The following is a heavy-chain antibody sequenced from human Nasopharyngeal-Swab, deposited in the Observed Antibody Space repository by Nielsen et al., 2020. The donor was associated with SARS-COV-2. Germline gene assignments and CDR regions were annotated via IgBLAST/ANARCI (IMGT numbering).Heavy chain of an antibody. CDR2: IDPSDSYT. D-gene: IGHD6-19*01. Sequence: GGSLRLSCKGSGYSFTSYWISWVRQMPGKGLEWMGRIDPSDSYTNFSPSFQGHVTISADKSISTAYLQWSSLKASDTAMYYCARHQPTIAVDWFDPWGQGTLVTVSS. CDR1: GYSFTSYW. J-gene: IGHJ5*02. CDR3: ARHQPTIAVDWFDP. V-gene: IGHV5-10-1*01.